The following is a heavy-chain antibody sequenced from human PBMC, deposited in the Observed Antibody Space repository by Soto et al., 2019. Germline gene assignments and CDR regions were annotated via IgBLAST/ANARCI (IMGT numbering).Heavy chain of an antibody. CDR2: ISAYNGNT. CDR1: GFTFTSSA. Sequence: ASVKVSCKASGFTFTSSAVQWVRQAPGQGLEWMGWISAYNGNTNYAQKLQGRVTMTTDTSTSTAYMELRSLRSDDTAVYYCARELGATTYDYWGQGTLVTVSS. V-gene: IGHV1-18*01. J-gene: IGHJ4*02. CDR3: ARELGATTYDY. D-gene: IGHD1-26*01.